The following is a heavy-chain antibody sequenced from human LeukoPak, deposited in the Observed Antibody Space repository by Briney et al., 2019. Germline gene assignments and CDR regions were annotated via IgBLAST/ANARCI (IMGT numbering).Heavy chain of an antibody. CDR3: ARAGAMAASRYYFDY. D-gene: IGHD6-19*01. CDR2: IMHDGSEK. V-gene: IGHV3-7*01. J-gene: IGHJ4*02. Sequence: GGSLRLSCAASGFTFSTYWMSWLRRAPGKGLEWVANIMHDGSEKNYVDSVKGRFTISRDNARNSLYLQMNSLRVEDTAVYYCARAGAMAASRYYFDYWGQGTLVTAYS. CDR1: GFTFSTYW.